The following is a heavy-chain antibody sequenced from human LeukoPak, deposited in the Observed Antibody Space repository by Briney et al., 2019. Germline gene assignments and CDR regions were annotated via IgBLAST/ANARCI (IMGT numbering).Heavy chain of an antibody. CDR1: GFTFSGYP. CDR3: VRDLGGRSGH. Sequence: GKSLRLSCAASGFTFSGYPIHWVRQAPGKGLEWVAVMSYDGTNKYYADSVKGRFTISRDNSKNTLYLQMNSLRAEDTAVYYCVRDLGGRSGHWGQGTLVTVSS. CDR2: MSYDGTNK. J-gene: IGHJ4*02. V-gene: IGHV3-30-3*01. D-gene: IGHD1-26*01.